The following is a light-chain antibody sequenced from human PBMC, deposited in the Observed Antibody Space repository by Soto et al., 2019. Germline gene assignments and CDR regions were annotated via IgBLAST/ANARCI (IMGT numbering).Light chain of an antibody. J-gene: IGKJ1*01. V-gene: IGKV1-5*01. CDR1: QSISTW. CDR2: DAS. CDR3: QQFNNYSWT. Sequence: DIQMTQSPSPLSASVGDRVTITCRASQSISTWLAWYQQKPGKAPKLLIYDASSLQSGVPSRFSGGGSGTEFTLTISGLQPDDFATYYCQQFNNYSWTFGQGTKVEIK.